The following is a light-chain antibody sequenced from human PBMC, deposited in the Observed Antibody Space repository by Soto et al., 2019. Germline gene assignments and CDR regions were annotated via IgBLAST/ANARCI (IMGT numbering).Light chain of an antibody. CDR2: RAS. J-gene: IGKJ4*01. V-gene: IGKV4-1*01. CDR1: QHVLSSSTNQTY. Sequence: DLVMTQSPASLTVSLGERATINCKSSQHVLSSSTNQTYLAWYQQKPGQPPKLLISRASTRESGVPDRFSGSGSGTDFTLTISSLQAEDVAVYYCHQYYSIPPTFGGGTKVEIK. CDR3: HQYYSIPPT.